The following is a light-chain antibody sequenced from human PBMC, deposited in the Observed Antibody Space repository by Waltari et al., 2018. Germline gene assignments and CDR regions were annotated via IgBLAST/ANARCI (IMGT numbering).Light chain of an antibody. CDR2: KAS. CDR3: LQYDAFTWA. CDR1: QNIGTS. V-gene: IGKV1-5*03. Sequence: DIQMTQSPSTLSAYVGDRVTMPCRATQNIGTSLAWYQQKPGKAPSLLIYKASSLQGDVPSRFSGSGSGTVFTLTISSLQPDDFATYHCLQYDAFTWAFGQGTRVEIK. J-gene: IGKJ1*01.